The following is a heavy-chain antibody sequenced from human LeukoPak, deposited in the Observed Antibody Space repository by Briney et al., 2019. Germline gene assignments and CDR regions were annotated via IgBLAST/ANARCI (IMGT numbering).Heavy chain of an antibody. CDR3: ARVAQESYYDSSGPMYYFDY. CDR2: IIPIFGTA. V-gene: IGHV1-69*13. J-gene: IGHJ4*02. D-gene: IGHD3-22*01. CDR1: GGTFSSYA. Sequence: SVKVSCKASGGTFSSYAISWVRQAPGQGLEWMGGIIPIFGTANYAQKFQGRVTITADESTSTAYMELSSLRSEDTAVYYCARVAQESYYDSSGPMYYFDYWGQGTLVTVSS.